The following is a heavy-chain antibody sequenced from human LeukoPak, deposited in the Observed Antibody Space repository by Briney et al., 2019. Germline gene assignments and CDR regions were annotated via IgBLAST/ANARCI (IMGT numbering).Heavy chain of an antibody. V-gene: IGHV3-23*01. CDR2: IGTGGET. J-gene: IGHJ4*02. CDR3: AKRVTVTTKYFDS. Sequence: PGGSLRLSCAASGFIFSAYAMSWVRQAPGQGLEWVSVIGTGGETHYADSVRGRFTISRNNFENTLYLQMNSLRAEDTAVYYCAKRVTVTTKYFDSWGQGTLVTVSS. D-gene: IGHD4-17*01. CDR1: GFIFSAYA.